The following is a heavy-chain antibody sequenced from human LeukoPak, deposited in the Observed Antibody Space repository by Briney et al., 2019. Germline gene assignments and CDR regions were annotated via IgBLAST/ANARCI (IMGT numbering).Heavy chain of an antibody. V-gene: IGHV1-46*01. D-gene: IGHD6-13*01. Sequence: ASVKVSCKASGYTFSIYNMHWVRQAPGQGLEWMGIINPSGGSTTNAQKFQGRVTMTRDTSTVYMELSSLRSEDTAVYYCAREGVAATGPDYWGQGTLVTVSS. J-gene: IGHJ4*02. CDR1: GYTFSIYN. CDR2: INPSGGST. CDR3: AREGVAATGPDY.